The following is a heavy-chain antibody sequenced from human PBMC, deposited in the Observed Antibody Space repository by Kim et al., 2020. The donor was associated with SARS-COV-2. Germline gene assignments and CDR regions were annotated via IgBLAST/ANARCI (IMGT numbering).Heavy chain of an antibody. CDR2: K. CDR3: AHATAMVPFDY. Sequence: KSYSPTLESRLTITKDTSKNQVVLTMTNMDPVDTATYYCAHATAMVPFDYWGQGTLVTVSS. J-gene: IGHJ4*02. D-gene: IGHD5-18*01. V-gene: IGHV2-5*01.